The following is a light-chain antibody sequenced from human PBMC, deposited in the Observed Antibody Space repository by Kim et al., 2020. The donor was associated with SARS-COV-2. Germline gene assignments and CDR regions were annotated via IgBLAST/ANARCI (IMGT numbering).Light chain of an antibody. V-gene: IGLV6-57*04. CDR2: EDN. CDR3: QSYDGSNWV. J-gene: IGLJ3*02. Sequence: NFMLTQAHSVSESPGKTVSISCTRSSGNIASAYVQWYQQRPGSAPTTVIFEDNQRPSGVPARFSGSIDSSSNSASLTISGLKTEDEADYYCQSYDGSNWVFGGGTQRTVL. CDR1: SGNIASAY.